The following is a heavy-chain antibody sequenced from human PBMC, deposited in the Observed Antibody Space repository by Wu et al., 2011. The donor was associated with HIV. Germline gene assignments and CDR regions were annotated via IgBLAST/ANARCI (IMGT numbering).Heavy chain of an antibody. D-gene: IGHD2-8*02. CDR3: AREWRYCTGGSPCPSEYLQH. CDR2: LIPIFATT. Sequence: QVQLVQAGGEVKKPGSSVKVSCKASGGTFSSYAISWVRQAPGQGLEWMGGLIPIFATTNYAQKFQGRVTITTDESTSTAYMELSSLRSEDTAVYYCAREWRYCTGGSPCPSEYLQHWGQGTLV. V-gene: IGHV1-69*05. J-gene: IGHJ1*01. CDR1: GGTFSSYA.